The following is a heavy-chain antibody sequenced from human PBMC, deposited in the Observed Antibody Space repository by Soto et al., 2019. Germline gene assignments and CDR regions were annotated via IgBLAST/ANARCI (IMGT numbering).Heavy chain of an antibody. Sequence: QVQLQESGPGLVKPSGTLSLTCAVSGGSISSSNWWSWVRQPPGKGLEWIGEIYHSGSTNYNPSLNSRFPTSVDKSKNPFSLKLSSVTAADTAVYYCARVSGSYYYGMDVWGQGTTVTVSS. D-gene: IGHD1-26*01. V-gene: IGHV4-4*02. CDR3: ARVSGSYYYGMDV. J-gene: IGHJ6*02. CDR2: IYHSGST. CDR1: GGSISSSNW.